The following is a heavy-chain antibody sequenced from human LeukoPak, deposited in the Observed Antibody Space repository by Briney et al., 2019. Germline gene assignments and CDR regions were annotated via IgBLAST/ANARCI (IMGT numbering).Heavy chain of an antibody. V-gene: IGHV1-8*01. CDR1: GYSLTSYD. Sequence: ASVKVSCKVSGYSLTSYDINWVRQAPGQGLEWMGWLKPNSGKTGYAQKFQGRGTMTRDTSKDTVYMELNSLRSEDTAVYYCARSPNYYDRSGFSRPFDHWGQGTLVTVSS. J-gene: IGHJ4*02. CDR3: ARSPNYYDRSGFSRPFDH. CDR2: LKPNSGKT. D-gene: IGHD3-22*01.